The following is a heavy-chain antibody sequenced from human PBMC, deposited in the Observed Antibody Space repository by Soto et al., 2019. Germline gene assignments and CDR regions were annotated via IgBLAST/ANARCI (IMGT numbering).Heavy chain of an antibody. V-gene: IGHV3-33*01. CDR3: ARNYYDSSGYSDAFDI. D-gene: IGHD3-22*01. CDR1: GFTFSGYG. Sequence: GGSQRLSYAASGFTFSGYGMHWVRQAPGKGLEWVAVIWYDGSNKYYADSVKGRFTISRDNSKNTLYLQMNSLRAEDTAVYYCARNYYDSSGYSDAFDIWGQGTMVTVSS. J-gene: IGHJ3*02. CDR2: IWYDGSNK.